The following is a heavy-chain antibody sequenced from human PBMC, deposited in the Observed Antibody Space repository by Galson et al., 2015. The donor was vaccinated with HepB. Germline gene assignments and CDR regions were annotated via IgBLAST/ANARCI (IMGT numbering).Heavy chain of an antibody. CDR2: ISSSSSTI. CDR3: ARDQADTPDAFDI. Sequence: LRLSCAASGFTFSSYWMSWVRQAPGKGLEWVSYISSSSSTIYYADSVKGRFTISRDNAKNSLYLQMNSLRDEDTAVYYCARDQADTPDAFDIWGQGTMVTVSS. V-gene: IGHV3-48*02. D-gene: IGHD6-25*01. CDR1: GFTFSSYW. J-gene: IGHJ3*02.